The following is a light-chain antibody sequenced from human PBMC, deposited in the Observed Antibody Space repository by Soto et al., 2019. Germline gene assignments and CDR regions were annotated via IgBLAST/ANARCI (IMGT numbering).Light chain of an antibody. Sequence: EIVLTQSPGTLSLSPGERATLSCRASQSVSSSYLAWYQQKPGQAPRLLIYGASARATGIPDRFSGGGSGAEYTLTISSLQSEDFAVYYCQQYDKWPRTFGQGTKVDNK. J-gene: IGKJ1*01. CDR3: QQYDKWPRT. CDR2: GAS. CDR1: QSVSSSY. V-gene: IGKV3-20*01.